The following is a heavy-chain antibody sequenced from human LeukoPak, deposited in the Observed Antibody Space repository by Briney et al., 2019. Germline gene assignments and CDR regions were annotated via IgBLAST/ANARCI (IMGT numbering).Heavy chain of an antibody. D-gene: IGHD3-22*01. Sequence: ASVKLSCKASGGTVSSYAISWGRRAAGHRVEGRGGIIPILRPANYAQKFQARVTITADKSTSTAYMELSSLRSEDTAVYYCYYYYDSSGYLADYRGQGTLVTASS. J-gene: IGHJ4*02. CDR1: GGTVSSYA. V-gene: IGHV1-69*10. CDR2: IIPILRPA. CDR3: YYYYDSSGYLADY.